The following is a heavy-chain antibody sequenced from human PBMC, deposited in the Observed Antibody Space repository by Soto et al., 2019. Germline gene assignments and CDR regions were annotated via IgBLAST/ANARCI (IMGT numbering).Heavy chain of an antibody. CDR3: ARQKVPYYYGMDV. Sequence: QVQLQESGPGLVKPSETLSLTCTVSGASISNYYWSWIRQPPGKGLEWIAYIYHTALTNYNPSLKSRVTIPVATSTNQFSLKLDFVTAADTAVYYCARQKVPYYYGMDVWGQGSTVTVSS. CDR1: GASISNYY. CDR2: IYHTALT. J-gene: IGHJ6*02. V-gene: IGHV4-59*08.